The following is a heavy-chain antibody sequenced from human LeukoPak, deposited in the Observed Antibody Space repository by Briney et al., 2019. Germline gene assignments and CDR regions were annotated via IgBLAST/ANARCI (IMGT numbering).Heavy chain of an antibody. V-gene: IGHV3-21*01. D-gene: IGHD3-16*01. CDR3: ARGWQGEYFDY. CDR2: ISSDSSYI. CDR1: GLTFSSYG. Sequence: PGGSLRLSCAASGLTFSSYGMHWVRQAPGKGLEWVSSISSDSSYIYYADSVKGRFTISRDNAKNSLYLQMNSLRAEDTAVYYCARGWQGEYFDYWGQGTLVTVSS. J-gene: IGHJ4*02.